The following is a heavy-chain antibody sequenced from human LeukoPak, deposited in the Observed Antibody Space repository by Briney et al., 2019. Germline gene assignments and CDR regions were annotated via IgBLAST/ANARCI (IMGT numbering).Heavy chain of an antibody. D-gene: IGHD2-15*01. CDR2: IYHSGST. CDR1: GGSLSISNW. Sequence: SGTLSLTRAVSGGSLSISNWWGWARQPPGKGLEWMGEIYHSGSTNYNPSHKSRFTISVDKSKNQFSLKLSSGSAADAAVYYCARVVVAATPALDYWGEGTLVTVSS. J-gene: IGHJ4*02. V-gene: IGHV4-4*02. CDR3: ARVVVAATPALDY.